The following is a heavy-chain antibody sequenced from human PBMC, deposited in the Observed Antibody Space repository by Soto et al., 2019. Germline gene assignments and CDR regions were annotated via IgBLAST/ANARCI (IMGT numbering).Heavy chain of an antibody. CDR1: GYTFTSYY. V-gene: IGHV1-46*01. J-gene: IGHJ6*02. CDR3: ARDQGYYDSSGYYNYYSGMDV. D-gene: IGHD3-22*01. Sequence: ASVKVSCKASGYTFTSYYMHWVRQAPGQGLEWMGIINPSGGSTSYAQKFQGRVTMTRDTSTSTVYMELSSLRSEDTAVYYCARDQGYYDSSGYYNYYSGMDVWGQGTTVTVSS. CDR2: INPSGGST.